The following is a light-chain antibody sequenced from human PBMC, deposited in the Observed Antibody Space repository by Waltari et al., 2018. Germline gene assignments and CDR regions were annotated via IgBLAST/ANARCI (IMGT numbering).Light chain of an antibody. V-gene: IGKV4-1*01. CDR3: QQYYTNPPWT. CDR1: QSVLYSYNNKTY. J-gene: IGKJ1*01. Sequence: ILMTQSPDSLAVSLGERATINFKSSQSVLYSYNNKTYIAWYQQKPGQPPKLLIYWASTRESGVPDRFSCRGSVTDFTFTISSLQAEDVAVYYCQQYYTNPPWTFGQGTKVEIK. CDR2: WAS.